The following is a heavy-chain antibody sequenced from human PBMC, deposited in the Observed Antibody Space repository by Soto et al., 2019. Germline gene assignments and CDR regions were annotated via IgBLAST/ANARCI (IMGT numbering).Heavy chain of an antibody. J-gene: IGHJ4*02. CDR2: IIPILGIA. CDR1: GGTFSSYT. V-gene: IGHV1-69*02. Sequence: QVQLVQSGAEVKKPGSSVKVSCKASGGTFSSYTISWVRQAPGQGLEWMGRIIPILGIANYAQKFQGRVTTTAAKATRTAYRELSSLRSEDTAVYYWARAVGATWDYWGQGTLVTVSS. CDR3: ARAVGATWDY. D-gene: IGHD1-26*01.